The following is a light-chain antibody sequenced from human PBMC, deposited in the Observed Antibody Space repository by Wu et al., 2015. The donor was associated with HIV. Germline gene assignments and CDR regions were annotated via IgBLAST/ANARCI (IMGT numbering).Light chain of an antibody. CDR1: QSVSSY. V-gene: IGKV3-11*01. CDR3: QQYDRSPYS. Sequence: EIVLTQSPDTLSLSPGERATLSCRASQSVSSYLAWYQHKPGQAPRLLIYDASNRATGISARFSGSGSGTEFTLVISRLEPEDLAVYFCQQYDRSPYSFGQGYQTGDQT. CDR2: DAS. J-gene: IGKJ2*03.